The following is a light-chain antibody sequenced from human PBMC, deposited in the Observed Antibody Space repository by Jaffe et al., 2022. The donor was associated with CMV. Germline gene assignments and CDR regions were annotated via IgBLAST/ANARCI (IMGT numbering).Light chain of an antibody. J-gene: IGLJ3*02. Sequence: QSALTQPASVSGSPGQSITISCTGTSSDVGGYNYVSWYQQYPGRVPKLIISDVSNRPSGVSNRFSGSKSGNTASLTISGLQTEDEADYYCSSYTGTTTLEVFGGGTKLTVL. CDR2: DVS. CDR3: SSYTGTTTLEV. CDR1: SSDVGGYNY. V-gene: IGLV2-14*03.